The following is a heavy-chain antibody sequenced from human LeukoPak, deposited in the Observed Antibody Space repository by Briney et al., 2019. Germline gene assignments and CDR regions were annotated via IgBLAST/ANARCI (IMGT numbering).Heavy chain of an antibody. CDR3: ARSGIAAAGTSNYKYYFDY. CDR2: IWYDGSNK. D-gene: IGHD6-13*01. Sequence: GGSLRLSCAASGFTFSSYGMHWVRQAPGKGLEWVAVIWYDGSNKYYADSVKGRFTISRDNSKNTLCLQMNSLRAEDTAVYYCARSGIAAAGTSNYKYYFDYWGQGTLVTVSS. J-gene: IGHJ4*02. V-gene: IGHV3-33*01. CDR1: GFTFSSYG.